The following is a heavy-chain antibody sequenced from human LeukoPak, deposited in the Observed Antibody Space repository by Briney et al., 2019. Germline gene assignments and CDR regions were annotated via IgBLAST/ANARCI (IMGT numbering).Heavy chain of an antibody. Sequence: PGGSLRLSCAASGFTVSSDVMFWGREGPRRGLEWVSILYGGGNTYYGGCVKDRFTISRDNSKHTLYLQMNSLRAEDTAVYYCARQRWTTVTTYHVNWGQGTLVTVSS. CDR3: ARQRWTTVTTYHVN. D-gene: IGHD4-17*01. CDR2: LYGGGNT. V-gene: IGHV3-66*04. J-gene: IGHJ4*02. CDR1: GFTVSSDV.